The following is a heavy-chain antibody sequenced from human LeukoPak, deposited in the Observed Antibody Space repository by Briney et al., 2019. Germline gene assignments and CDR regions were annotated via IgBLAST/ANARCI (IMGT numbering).Heavy chain of an antibody. V-gene: IGHV4-31*03. CDR1: GDSISSGGSH. CDR3: ARVPGGGTAAN. CDR2: INYRGSP. J-gene: IGHJ3*01. D-gene: IGHD1-7*01. Sequence: SETLSLTCTVSGDSISSGGSHWSWIRQHPGKGLEWIGYINYRGSPYYNPSLKSRLTISVDTSKNQFSLKLGSVTAADTAVYYCARVPGGGTAANWGQGTMVTVSS.